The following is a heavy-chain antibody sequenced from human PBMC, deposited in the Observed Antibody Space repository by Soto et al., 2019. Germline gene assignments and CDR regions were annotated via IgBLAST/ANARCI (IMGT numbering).Heavy chain of an antibody. CDR3: ARGGLYDFWSGYYFDY. CDR1: GCTFSSYA. Sequence: ASVKVSCKASGCTFSSYAISWVRQAPGQGLEWMGGIIPIFGTANYAQKFQGRVTITADESTSTAYMELSSLRSEDTAVYYCARGGLYDFWSGYYFDYWGQGTLVTVS. V-gene: IGHV1-69*13. D-gene: IGHD3-3*01. CDR2: IIPIFGTA. J-gene: IGHJ4*02.